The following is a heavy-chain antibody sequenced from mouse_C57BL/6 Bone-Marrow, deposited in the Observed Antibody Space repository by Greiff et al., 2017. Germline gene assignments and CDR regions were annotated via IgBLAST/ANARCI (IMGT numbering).Heavy chain of an antibody. Sequence: DVMLVESGGGLVQPGGSMKLSCAASGFTFSDAWMDWVRQSPEKGLEWVAEIRNKANNHAPYYAESGKGRFTISGDNSTRSVYLQMISLRAEDAGIYYCTRRDYDVGYAMDYWGQGTSVTVSS. V-gene: IGHV6-6*01. CDR3: TRRDYDVGYAMDY. CDR1: GFTFSDAW. CDR2: IRNKANNHAP. D-gene: IGHD2-4*01. J-gene: IGHJ4*01.